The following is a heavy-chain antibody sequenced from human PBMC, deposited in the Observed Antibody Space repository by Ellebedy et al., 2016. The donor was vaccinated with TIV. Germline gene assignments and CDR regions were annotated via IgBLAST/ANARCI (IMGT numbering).Heavy chain of an antibody. CDR1: GFTFSNFW. D-gene: IGHD2-15*01. Sequence: GESLKISCAASGFTFSNFWMHWVRQVPGKGLLWVSRSNGDGSLTNYADSVTGRFTVSRDNAKNTLDLQMDSLRAEETAIYYCARGGSVLVDYWGQGTLVTVSS. J-gene: IGHJ4*02. V-gene: IGHV3-74*01. CDR2: SNGDGSLT. CDR3: ARGGSVLVDY.